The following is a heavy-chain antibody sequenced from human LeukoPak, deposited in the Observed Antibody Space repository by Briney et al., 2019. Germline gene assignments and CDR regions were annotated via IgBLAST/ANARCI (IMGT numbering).Heavy chain of an antibody. Sequence: PGGSLRLSCAASGFTFSSYGMHWVRQAPGKGLEWVANINQHGGDKNYLDSVKGRFTISRDNAQNSLYLQMNSLRAEDTAVYYCASVPLRGDAFDIWGQGTMVTVSS. D-gene: IGHD3-16*01. CDR2: INQHGGDK. V-gene: IGHV3-7*01. CDR1: GFTFSSYG. CDR3: ASVPLRGDAFDI. J-gene: IGHJ3*02.